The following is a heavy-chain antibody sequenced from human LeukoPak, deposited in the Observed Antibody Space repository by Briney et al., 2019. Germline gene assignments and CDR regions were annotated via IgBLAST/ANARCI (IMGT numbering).Heavy chain of an antibody. D-gene: IGHD6-19*01. CDR1: GFTFSSYA. J-gene: IGHJ4*02. CDR3: ARVIPQWLGYFDY. CDR2: ISYDGSNK. V-gene: IGHV3-30*14. Sequence: GGSLRLSCAASGFTFSSYAMHWVRQAPGKGLEWVAVISYDGSNKYCADSVKGRFTISRDNSKNTLYLQMNSLRAEDTAVYYCARVIPQWLGYFDYWGQGTLVTVSS.